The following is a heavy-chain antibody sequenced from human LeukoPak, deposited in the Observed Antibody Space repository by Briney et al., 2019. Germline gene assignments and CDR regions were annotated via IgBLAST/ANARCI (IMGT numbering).Heavy chain of an antibody. CDR3: AKDKSSLLSDYFDC. V-gene: IGHV3-43D*03. CDR1: GFTFDDYA. Sequence: GGSLRLSCAASGFTFDDYAMHWVRQAPGKGLEWVSLISWDGGSTYYADSVKGRFAISRDNSKNSLYLQMNSLRAEDTALYYCAKDKSSLLSDYFDCWGQGTLVTVSS. D-gene: IGHD6-13*01. J-gene: IGHJ4*02. CDR2: ISWDGGST.